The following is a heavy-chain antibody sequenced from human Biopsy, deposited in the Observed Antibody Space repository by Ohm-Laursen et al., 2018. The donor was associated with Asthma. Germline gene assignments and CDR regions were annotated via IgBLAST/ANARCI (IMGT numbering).Heavy chain of an antibody. CDR1: GSTFSNYA. CDR3: ARGTIVAGIDY. Sequence: SLRLSCTASGSTFSNYAMSWVRQAPGKGLEWVSSITGSGGFTYYADSVKGRFTISRDKSENTLYLQMNSLRAEDTAVYYCARGTIVAGIDYWGRGTLVTVSS. V-gene: IGHV3-23*01. D-gene: IGHD5-12*01. CDR2: ITGSGGFT. J-gene: IGHJ4*02.